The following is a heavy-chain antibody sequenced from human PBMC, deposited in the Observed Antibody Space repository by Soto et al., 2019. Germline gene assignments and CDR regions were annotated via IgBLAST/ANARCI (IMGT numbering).Heavy chain of an antibody. CDR3: ARDYDSSGYYYRPGNFDY. D-gene: IGHD3-22*01. V-gene: IGHV1-69*13. CDR2: IIPIFGTA. Sequence: SVKVSCKASGGTFSSYAISWVRQAPGQGLEWMGGIIPIFGTANYAQKFQGRVTITADESTSTAYMELSSLRSEDTAVYYCARDYDSSGYYYRPGNFDYWGQGTLVTVSS. J-gene: IGHJ4*02. CDR1: GGTFSSYA.